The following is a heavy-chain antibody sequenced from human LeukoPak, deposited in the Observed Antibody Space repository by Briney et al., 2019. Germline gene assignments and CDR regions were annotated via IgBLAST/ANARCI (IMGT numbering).Heavy chain of an antibody. J-gene: IGHJ4*02. CDR1: GFTFSNYA. V-gene: IGHV3-23*01. CDR2: ITGSGGTT. CDR3: AKEVTYHHYNIVDY. Sequence: GGSLRLPCAASGFTFSNYAMSWVRQAPGKGLEWVSGITGSGGTTFYADSVKGRFTISRDSSKSTLYLQMSSLRAEDTAFYYCAKEVTYHHYNIVDYWGQGTLVTVSS. D-gene: IGHD5-24*01.